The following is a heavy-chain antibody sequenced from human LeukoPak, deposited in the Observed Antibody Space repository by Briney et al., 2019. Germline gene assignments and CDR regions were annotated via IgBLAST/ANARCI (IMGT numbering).Heavy chain of an antibody. Sequence: PSETLSLTCTVSGGSISSHYWSWIRQPPGKGLEWIGYIYYSGSTNCNPSLKSRVTISVDTSKNQFSLKLSSVTAADTAVYYCARGKPLLAFDPWGRGTLVTVSS. V-gene: IGHV4-59*11. CDR3: ARGKPLLAFDP. CDR1: GGSISSHY. D-gene: IGHD2-15*01. J-gene: IGHJ5*02. CDR2: IYYSGST.